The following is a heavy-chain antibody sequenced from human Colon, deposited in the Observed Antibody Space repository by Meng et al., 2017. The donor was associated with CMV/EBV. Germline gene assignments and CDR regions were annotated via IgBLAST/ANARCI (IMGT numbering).Heavy chain of an antibody. Sequence: SCAVYGGSFSGYYWSWIRQPPGKGLEWIGEINHSGSTNYNPSLKSRVTISVDTSKNQFSLKLGSVTAADTAVYYCASSGTIAARNFDYWGQGTLVTVSS. CDR3: ASSGTIAARNFDY. CDR2: INHSGST. D-gene: IGHD6-6*01. V-gene: IGHV4-34*01. J-gene: IGHJ4*02. CDR1: GGSFSGYY.